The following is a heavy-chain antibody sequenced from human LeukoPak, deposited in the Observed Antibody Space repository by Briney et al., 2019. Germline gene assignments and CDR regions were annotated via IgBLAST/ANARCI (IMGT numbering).Heavy chain of an antibody. V-gene: IGHV1-69*05. CDR2: IIPIFGTA. D-gene: IGHD4-17*01. CDR3: ARASTDYGDFDY. CDR1: GGTFSSYA. Sequence: SVKVSCKASGGTFSSYAISWVRQAPGQGLEWMGGIIPIFGTANYAQKFQGRVTITTDESTSTAYMELSSLRPEDTAVYYCARASTDYGDFDYWGQGTLVTVSS. J-gene: IGHJ4*02.